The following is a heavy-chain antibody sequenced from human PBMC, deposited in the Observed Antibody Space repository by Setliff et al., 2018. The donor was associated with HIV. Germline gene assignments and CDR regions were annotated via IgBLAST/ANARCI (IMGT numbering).Heavy chain of an antibody. CDR1: GGSFSDYY. V-gene: IGHV4-34*01. D-gene: IGHD3-16*01. J-gene: IGHJ6*03. CDR2: IYYSGTT. Sequence: SETLSLTCAVYGGSFSDYYWSWIRQPPGKGPEWIGNIYYSGTTYSNPSLKSRVTISIDTAKSQFSLKVTSVIAADTAVYYCARESPYYYYTDVWGKGTTVTVSS. CDR3: ARESPYYYYTDV.